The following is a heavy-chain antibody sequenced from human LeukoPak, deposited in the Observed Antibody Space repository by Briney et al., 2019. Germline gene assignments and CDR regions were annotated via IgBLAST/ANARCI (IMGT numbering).Heavy chain of an antibody. D-gene: IGHD3-3*01. CDR2: ISYDGRNK. Sequence: GGSLRLSCAASGFTFSSYSMNWVRQAPGKGLEWVAVISYDGRNKYYADSVKGRFTISRDNSKNTLYLQMNSLRAEDTAVYYCAKSYYDFWSGYYQTFDYWGQGTLVTVSS. J-gene: IGHJ4*02. CDR1: GFTFSSYS. CDR3: AKSYYDFWSGYYQTFDY. V-gene: IGHV3-30*18.